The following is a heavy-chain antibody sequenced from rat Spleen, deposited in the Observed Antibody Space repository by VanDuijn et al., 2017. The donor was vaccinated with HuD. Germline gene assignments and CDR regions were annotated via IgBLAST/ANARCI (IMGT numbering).Heavy chain of an antibody. CDR1: GFTFTDYY. CDR3: AKVLSGSFDY. CDR2: ISYDGTST. V-gene: IGHV5-7*01. D-gene: IGHD5-1*01. J-gene: IGHJ2*01. Sequence: EVQLVESGGDLVQPGRSLKLSCAASGFTFTDYYMAWVRQAPTKGLEWVATISYDGTSTYYRDSVKGRFTVSRDNTKSILYLQMDSLRSEDTATYYCAKVLSGSFDYWGQGVMVTVSS.